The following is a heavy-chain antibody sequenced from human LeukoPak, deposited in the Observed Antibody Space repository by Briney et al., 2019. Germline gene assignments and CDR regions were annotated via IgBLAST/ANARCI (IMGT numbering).Heavy chain of an antibody. CDR2: IKQDGSEK. V-gene: IGHV3-7*01. D-gene: IGHD3-10*01. Sequence: GGSLRLSXAASGFTFSSYWMSWVRQAPGKGLEWVANIKQDGSEKYYVDSVKGRFTISRDNAKNSLYLQMNSLRAEDTAVYYCARVPYYYGSGSDAFDIWGQGTMVTVSS. J-gene: IGHJ3*02. CDR1: GFTFSSYW. CDR3: ARVPYYYGSGSDAFDI.